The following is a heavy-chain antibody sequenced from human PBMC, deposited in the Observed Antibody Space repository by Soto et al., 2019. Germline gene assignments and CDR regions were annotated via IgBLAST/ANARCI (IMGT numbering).Heavy chain of an antibody. CDR3: ARHDHGITGHGEDY. CDR2: IYYSGST. V-gene: IGHV4-39*01. J-gene: IGHJ4*02. Sequence: LSLTCTVSGGSISSSSYYWGWIRQPPGKGLEWIGSIYYSGSTYYNPSLKSRVTISVDTSKNQFSLKLSSVTAADTAVYYCARHDHGITGHGEDYWGQGTLVTVSS. CDR1: GGSISSSSYY. D-gene: IGHD1-20*01.